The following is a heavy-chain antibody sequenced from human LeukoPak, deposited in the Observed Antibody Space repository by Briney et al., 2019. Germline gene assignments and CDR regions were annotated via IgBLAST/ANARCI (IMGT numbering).Heavy chain of an antibody. CDR2: ISSSSSYI. J-gene: IGHJ3*02. Sequence: GGSLRLSCAASGFTFSSYSMTWVRQAPGKGLEWVSSISSSSSYIYYADSVKGRFTISRDNAKNSLYLQMNSLRAEDTAVYYCARALEMATFGRRGHAFDIWGQGTMVTVSS. V-gene: IGHV3-21*01. CDR1: GFTFSSYS. D-gene: IGHD5-24*01. CDR3: ARALEMATFGRRGHAFDI.